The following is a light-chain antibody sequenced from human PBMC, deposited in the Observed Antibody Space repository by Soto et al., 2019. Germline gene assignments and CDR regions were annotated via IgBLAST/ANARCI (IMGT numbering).Light chain of an antibody. CDR1: QSISSW. CDR3: QQYNSYSPLT. J-gene: IGKJ4*01. Sequence: DIQMPQSPYTLSASVGDRVTITCRASQSISSWLAWYQQKPGKAPKLLIYDASSLESGVPSRFSGSGSGTEFTLTISSLQPGDFATYYCQQYNSYSPLTFGGGTKVDIK. V-gene: IGKV1-5*01. CDR2: DAS.